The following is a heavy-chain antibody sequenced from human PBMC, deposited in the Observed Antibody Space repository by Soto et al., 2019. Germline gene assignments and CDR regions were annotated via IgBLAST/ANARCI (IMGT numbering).Heavy chain of an antibody. V-gene: IGHV3-23*01. CDR3: ANRNDYGSGSYFPFDH. D-gene: IGHD3-10*01. Sequence: EVQLLESGGGLVQPGGSLRLSCAASGFTFSSYGMSWVRQAPGKGLEWVSSISGSAGSTYYADSVKGRFTISRDNSKNTLYLQMSSLRAEDTAVYYCANRNDYGSGSYFPFDHWGQGTLVTVSS. CDR1: GFTFSSYG. CDR2: ISGSAGST. J-gene: IGHJ4*02.